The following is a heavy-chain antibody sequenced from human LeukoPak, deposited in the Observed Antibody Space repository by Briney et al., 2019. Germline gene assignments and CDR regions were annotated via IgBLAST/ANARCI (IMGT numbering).Heavy chain of an antibody. D-gene: IGHD2-15*01. CDR1: AFTFDDYA. V-gene: IGHV3-43*02. CDR3: AKDLGPSGAAWFDP. CDR2: ISGGGGST. Sequence: GGSLRLSCAASAFTFDDYAMHWVRQAPGKGLEWVSLISGGGGSTYYAESVKGRFTISRDNNKNSLYLQLNSLRTEDTAFYYCAKDLGPSGAAWFDPWGQGTLVTVSS. J-gene: IGHJ5*02.